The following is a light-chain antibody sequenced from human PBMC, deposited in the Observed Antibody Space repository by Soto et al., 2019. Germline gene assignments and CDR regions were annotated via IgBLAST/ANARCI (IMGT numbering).Light chain of an antibody. CDR3: SSYAGSNNLV. CDR1: SSDVGGYNY. J-gene: IGLJ2*01. CDR2: EVS. Sequence: QSVLTQPPSASGSPGQSVTISCTGTSSDVGGYNYVSWYQQHPGKAPKLMIYEVSKRPSGVPDRFSGTNSGNTASLTVSGLQAEDEADYCCSSYAGSNNLVFGGGTKVTVL. V-gene: IGLV2-8*01.